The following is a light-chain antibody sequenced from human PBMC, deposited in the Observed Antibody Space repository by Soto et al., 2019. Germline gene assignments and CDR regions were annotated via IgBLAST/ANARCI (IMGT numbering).Light chain of an antibody. J-gene: IGKJ1*01. CDR2: AAF. Sequence: IQMTQSPSSLSASIGDTITISCRASQDMRNDLAWYQQKPGQAPHLLIFAAFNLQSGVPSRFSGGGSGTHFTLTISSLQPDDFATYYCLQYYNFSWTFGQGTKVDIK. CDR3: LQYYNFSWT. V-gene: IGKV1-6*01. CDR1: QDMRND.